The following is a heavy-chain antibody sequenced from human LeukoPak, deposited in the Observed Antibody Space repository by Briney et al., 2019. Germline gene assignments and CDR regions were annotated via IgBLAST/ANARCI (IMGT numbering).Heavy chain of an antibody. CDR1: GFIFSNYW. CDR2: MKQDGSEK. V-gene: IGHV3-7*01. CDR3: AREISSWYRTEGRFDP. J-gene: IGHJ5*02. D-gene: IGHD6-13*01. Sequence: GGSLRLSCAASGFIFSNYWMTWVRQAPGKGLEWVANMKQDGSEKYYVDSVRGRLTISRDNAKSSLYLQMNSLRAEDTATYYCAREISSWYRTEGRFDPWGQGTPVTVSS.